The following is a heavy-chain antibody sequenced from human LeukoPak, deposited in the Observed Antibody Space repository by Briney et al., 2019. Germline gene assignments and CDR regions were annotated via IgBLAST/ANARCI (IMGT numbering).Heavy chain of an antibody. Sequence: SETLSLTCTVSGGSISSYYWSWIRQPAGKGLEWIGRIYTSGSTNYNPSLKSRVTMSVDTSKNQFSLKLSSVTAADTAVYYCAGGGYCSSTSCREYNWFDPWGQGTLVTVSS. CDR3: AGGGYCSSTSCREYNWFDP. J-gene: IGHJ5*02. D-gene: IGHD2-2*01. CDR2: IYTSGST. CDR1: GGSISSYY. V-gene: IGHV4-4*07.